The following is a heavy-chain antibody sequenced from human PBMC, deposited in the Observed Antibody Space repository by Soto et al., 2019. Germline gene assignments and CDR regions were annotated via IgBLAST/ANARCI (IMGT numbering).Heavy chain of an antibody. Sequence: QVQLVESGGGLVKPGGSLRLSCAASGFTFSDYYMSWIRQAPGKGLEWVSYISSSGSTIYYADSVKGRFTISRNTSISTAYMELSSLRSEDTAVYYCARGGIAAAGVDYWGQGTLVTVSS. CDR1: GFTFSDYY. CDR3: ARGGIAAAGVDY. V-gene: IGHV3-11*01. D-gene: IGHD6-13*01. CDR2: ISSSGSTI. J-gene: IGHJ4*02.